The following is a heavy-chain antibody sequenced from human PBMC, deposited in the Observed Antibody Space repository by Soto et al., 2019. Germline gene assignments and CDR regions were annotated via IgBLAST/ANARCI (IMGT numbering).Heavy chain of an antibody. CDR3: AKEYTSISKGSFDF. V-gene: IGHV3-23*01. CDR2: ITGSGGRT. Sequence: GGSLRLSCAASGFTFSSYSMNWVRQAPGKGLEWVSGITGSGGRTYYADSVKGRFTISRDNSKNTVYLQMNSVRADDAAVYYCAKEYTSISKGSFDFWGQGALVTVSS. J-gene: IGHJ4*02. CDR1: GFTFSSYS. D-gene: IGHD3-3*02.